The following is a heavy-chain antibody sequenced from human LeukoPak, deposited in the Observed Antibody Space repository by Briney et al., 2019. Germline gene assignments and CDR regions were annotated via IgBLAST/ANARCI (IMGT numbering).Heavy chain of an antibody. CDR2: IYYSGST. CDR1: GGSITSYY. J-gene: IGHJ4*02. V-gene: IGHV4-59*08. D-gene: IGHD3-22*01. CDR3: ARGYYYDSSGYYLDY. Sequence: SETLSLTCTVSGGSITSYYWSWIRQPPGKGLEWIGYIYYSGSTDYNPSLKSRVTMSVDTSKNQFSLKLSSVTAADTAVYYCARGYYYDSSGYYLDYWGQGTLVTVSS.